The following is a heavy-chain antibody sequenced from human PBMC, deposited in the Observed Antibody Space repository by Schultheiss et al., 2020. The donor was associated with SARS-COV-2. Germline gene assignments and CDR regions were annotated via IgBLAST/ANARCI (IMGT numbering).Heavy chain of an antibody. J-gene: IGHJ2*01. CDR2: ISGSDGGT. Sequence: GGSLRLSCAASGFTFSSYAMSWVRQAPGKGLECVSTISGSDGGTYYADSVKGRFTISRDNSKNTLYLQMNSLRAEDTAVYYCASTVTRYFDLWGRGTLVTVSP. CDR3: ASTVTRYFDL. D-gene: IGHD4-17*01. CDR1: GFTFSSYA. V-gene: IGHV3-23*01.